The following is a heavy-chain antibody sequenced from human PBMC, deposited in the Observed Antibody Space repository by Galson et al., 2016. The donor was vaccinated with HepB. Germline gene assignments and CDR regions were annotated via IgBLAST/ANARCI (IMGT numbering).Heavy chain of an antibody. CDR2: IDSSGST. Sequence: TLSLTCSVSGGSVISGGYFWTWIRRHPDKGLEWIGYIDSSGSTHYNPSLQTRVAISADPSKNQFSLKLVSVTAADAALYYCARASGWLVDYWGRGALVTVSS. CDR3: ARASGWLVDY. V-gene: IGHV4-31*03. D-gene: IGHD2-21*01. CDR1: GGSVISGGYF. J-gene: IGHJ4*02.